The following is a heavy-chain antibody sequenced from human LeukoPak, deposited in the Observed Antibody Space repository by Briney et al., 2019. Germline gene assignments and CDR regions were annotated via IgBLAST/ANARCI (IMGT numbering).Heavy chain of an antibody. CDR3: ASEDNTGSSAY. Sequence: GSLRLSCAASGFTFSTYWMSWVRQAPGKGLEWVANIKQDGSEKYYVDSVKGRFTISRDNAKNSLYLQMSSLRGDDTALYYCASEDNTGSSAYWGQGTLVTVSS. V-gene: IGHV3-7*01. D-gene: IGHD3-22*01. J-gene: IGHJ4*02. CDR2: IKQDGSEK. CDR1: GFTFSTYW.